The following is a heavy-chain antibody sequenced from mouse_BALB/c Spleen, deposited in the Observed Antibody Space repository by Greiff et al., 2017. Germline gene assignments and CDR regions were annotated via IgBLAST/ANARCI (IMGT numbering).Heavy chain of an antibody. D-gene: IGHD3-3*01. V-gene: IGHV7-3*02. CDR1: GFTFTDYY. J-gene: IGHJ2*01. CDR2: IRNKANGYTT. Sequence: EVMLVESGGGLVQPGGSLRLSCATSGFTFTDYYMSWVRQPPGKALEWLGFIRNKANGYTTEYSASVKGRFTISRDNSQSILYLQMNTLRAEDSATYYCARDKLYYFDYWGQGTTLTVSS. CDR3: ARDKLYYFDY.